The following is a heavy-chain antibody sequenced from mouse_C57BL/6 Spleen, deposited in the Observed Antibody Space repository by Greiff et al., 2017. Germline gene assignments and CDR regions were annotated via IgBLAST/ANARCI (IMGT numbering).Heavy chain of an antibody. Sequence: VQLQQSGAELMKPGASVKLSCKATGYTFTGYWIEWVKQRPGHGLEWIGEILPGSGSTNYNEKFKGKATFTADTSSNTAYMQLSSLTTEDSAIYYCARRITTVVATGDWFAYWGQGTLVTVSA. CDR2: ILPGSGST. CDR1: GYTFTGYW. V-gene: IGHV1-9*01. D-gene: IGHD1-1*01. CDR3: ARRITTVVATGDWFAY. J-gene: IGHJ3*01.